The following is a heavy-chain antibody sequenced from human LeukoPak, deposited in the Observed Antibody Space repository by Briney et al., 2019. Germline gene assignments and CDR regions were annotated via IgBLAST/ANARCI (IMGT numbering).Heavy chain of an antibody. CDR2: ISAYNGNT. CDR3: ARGRSSSWCSDFDY. D-gene: IGHD6-13*01. V-gene: IGHV1-18*01. CDR1: GYTFTSYG. J-gene: IGHJ4*02. Sequence: ASVKVSCRASGYTFTSYGISWVRQAPGQGLEWMGWISAYNGNTNYAQKLQGRVTMTTDTSTSTAYMELRSLRSDDTAVYYCARGRSSSWCSDFDYWGQGTLVTVSS.